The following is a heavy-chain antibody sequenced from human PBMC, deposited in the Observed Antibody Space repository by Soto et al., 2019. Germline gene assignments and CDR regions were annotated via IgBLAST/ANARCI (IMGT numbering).Heavy chain of an antibody. CDR1: GYTFTSYY. CDR3: ASGGGIVLVTAQYDH. Sequence: QVQLVQSGAEVKKPGASVKVSCKASGYTFTSYYMNWVRQAPGQGLEWLGIINPSGGYATYAERLLGSVTMTSDTCTTTVPLELVRLTSDDPALSYCASGGGIVLVTAQYDHWGQGTLVTVSS. V-gene: IGHV1-46*01. D-gene: IGHD5-18*01. CDR2: INPSGGYA. J-gene: IGHJ4*02.